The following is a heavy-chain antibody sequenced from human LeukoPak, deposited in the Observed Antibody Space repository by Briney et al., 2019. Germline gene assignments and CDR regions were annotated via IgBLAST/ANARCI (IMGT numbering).Heavy chain of an antibody. CDR2: INWNGGSA. V-gene: IGHV3-20*04. CDR3: ARARAAAFFDY. CDR1: GFTFSSYA. Sequence: PGGSLRLSCAASGFTFSSYAMSWVRQAPGKGLEWVSGINWNGGSAGYADSVKGRFTISRDNAKNSLYLQMNSLRAEDTALYYCARARAAAFFDYWGQGTLVTVSS. D-gene: IGHD2-15*01. J-gene: IGHJ4*02.